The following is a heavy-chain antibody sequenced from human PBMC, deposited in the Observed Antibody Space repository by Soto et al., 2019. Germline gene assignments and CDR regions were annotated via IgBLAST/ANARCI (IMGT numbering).Heavy chain of an antibody. J-gene: IGHJ4*02. CDR2: IIPIFGTA. D-gene: IGHD6-19*01. V-gene: IGHV1-69*01. CDR3: ARGRAAVAGMYYFDY. Sequence: GXSVKVSFNASGGTFSSYAISWVRHSPGQGLEWMGGIIPIFGTANYAQKFQGRVTITADESTSTAYMELSSLRSEDTAVYYCARGRAAVAGMYYFDYWGQGTLVTVSS. CDR1: GGTFSSYA.